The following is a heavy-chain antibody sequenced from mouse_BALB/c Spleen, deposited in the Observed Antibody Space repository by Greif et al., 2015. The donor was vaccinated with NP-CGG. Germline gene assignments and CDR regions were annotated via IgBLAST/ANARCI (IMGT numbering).Heavy chain of an antibody. CDR1: GYTFTDYY. V-gene: IGHV1-84*02. Sequence: QVQLQQSGPELVEPGASVKISCKASGYTFTDYYINWVKQKPGQGLEWIGWIYPGSGNTKYNEKFKGKATLTVDTSSSTAYMQLSSLTSEDTAVYFCARRTGTEAMDYWGQGTSVTVSS. CDR3: ARRTGTEAMDY. CDR2: IYPGSGNT. J-gene: IGHJ4*01. D-gene: IGHD4-1*01.